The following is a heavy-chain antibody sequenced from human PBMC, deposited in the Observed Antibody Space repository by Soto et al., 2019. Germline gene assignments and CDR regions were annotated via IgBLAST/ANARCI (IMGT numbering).Heavy chain of an antibody. D-gene: IGHD6-19*01. Sequence: SETLSLTCTVSGDSISSSSYYWGWIRQPPGKGLEWIGSIYDSGRTFYNPSLKSRLTISVDTSKNQLSLRLGSVTAADTAVYYCARQMDSSGWTPVAYWGQGTLVTV. J-gene: IGHJ4*02. CDR1: GDSISSSSYY. V-gene: IGHV4-39*01. CDR3: ARQMDSSGWTPVAY. CDR2: IYDSGRT.